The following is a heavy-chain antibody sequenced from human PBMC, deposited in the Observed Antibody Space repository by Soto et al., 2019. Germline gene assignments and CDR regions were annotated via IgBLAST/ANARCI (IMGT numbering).Heavy chain of an antibody. Sequence: GAAVKVSCKASGGTFSSYAISWVRQAPGQGXEWMGGIIPIFGTANYAQKFQGRVTITADESTSTAYMELSSLRSEDTAVYYCASKSFDVALPKPPYYYYGMDVWGQGTTVTVSS. V-gene: IGHV1-69*13. CDR2: IIPIFGTA. D-gene: IGHD3-9*01. J-gene: IGHJ6*02. CDR1: GGTFSSYA. CDR3: ASKSFDVALPKPPYYYYGMDV.